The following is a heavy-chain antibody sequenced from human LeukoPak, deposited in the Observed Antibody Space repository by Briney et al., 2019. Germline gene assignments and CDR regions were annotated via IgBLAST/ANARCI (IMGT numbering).Heavy chain of an antibody. CDR1: GFTFSYFP. V-gene: IGHV3-30-3*01. CDR3: ARGPESANSRGRALDY. CDR2: MSYDGGTK. Sequence: GGSLRLSCAASGFTFSYFPMHWVRQAPAKGLEWVAVMSYDGGTKYHADSVEGRFTISRDNSESTLYLQMDSLRGDDTAVYYCARGPESANSRGRALDYWGQGTLANVSS. D-gene: IGHD3-22*01. J-gene: IGHJ4*02.